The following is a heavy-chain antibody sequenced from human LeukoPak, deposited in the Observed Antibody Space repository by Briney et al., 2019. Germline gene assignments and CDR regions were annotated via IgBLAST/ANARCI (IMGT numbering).Heavy chain of an antibody. D-gene: IGHD6-13*01. V-gene: IGHV3-30*03. CDR2: ISYDGSIK. CDR1: GFTFGNYG. CDR3: ARYDSSSWRELDY. Sequence: GGSLRLSCAASGFTFGNYGMHWVRQAPGKRLEWVAVISYDGSIKYYADSVNGRFTISRDNSKNTLYLQMNSLRTEDTAVYYCARYDSSSWRELDYWGQGTLVTVSS. J-gene: IGHJ4*02.